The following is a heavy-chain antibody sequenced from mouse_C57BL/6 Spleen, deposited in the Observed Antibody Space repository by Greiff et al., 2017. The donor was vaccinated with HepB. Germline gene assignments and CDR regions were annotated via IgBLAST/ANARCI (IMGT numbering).Heavy chain of an antibody. CDR1: GYTFTSYW. D-gene: IGHD1-1*01. CDR2: IDPSDSYT. CDR3: ASPTTVVAHFDY. V-gene: IGHV1-59*01. Sequence: VQLQQPGAELVRPGPSVKLSCKASGYTFTSYWMHWVKQRPGQGLEWIGVIDPSDSYTNYNQKFKGKATLTVDTSSSTAYMQLSSLTSEDSAVYYCASPTTVVAHFDYWGQGTTLTVSS. J-gene: IGHJ2*01.